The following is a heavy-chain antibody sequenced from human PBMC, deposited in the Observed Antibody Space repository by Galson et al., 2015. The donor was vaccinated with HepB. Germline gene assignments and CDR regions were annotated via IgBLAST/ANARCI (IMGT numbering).Heavy chain of an antibody. Sequence: SLRLSCAASGFTFSTYNMNWVRQAPGKGLEWVSYISSTSTTMYYADPVKGRFTISRDNAENSLFLQMNSLRDEDTAVYYCARDRTMVRGIFEYFYGLDVWGHGTTVTVSS. CDR3: ARDRTMVRGIFEYFYGLDV. D-gene: IGHD3-10*01. CDR1: GFTFSTYN. J-gene: IGHJ6*02. CDR2: ISSTSTTM. V-gene: IGHV3-48*02.